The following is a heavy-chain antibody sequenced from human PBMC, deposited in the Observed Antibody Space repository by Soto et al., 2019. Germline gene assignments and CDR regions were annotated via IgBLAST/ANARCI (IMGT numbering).Heavy chain of an antibody. CDR2: ISYDGSNK. D-gene: IGHD3-16*02. J-gene: IGHJ6*02. CDR3: ARDGIMITFGGVIVPSGRDYYGMDV. Sequence: QVQLVESGGGVVQPGRSLRLSCAASGFTFSSYAMHWVRQAPGKGLEWVAVISYDGSNKYYADSVKGRFTISRDNSKNTLYLQMNSLRAEDTAVYYCARDGIMITFGGVIVPSGRDYYGMDVWGQGTTVTVSS. CDR1: GFTFSSYA. V-gene: IGHV3-30-3*01.